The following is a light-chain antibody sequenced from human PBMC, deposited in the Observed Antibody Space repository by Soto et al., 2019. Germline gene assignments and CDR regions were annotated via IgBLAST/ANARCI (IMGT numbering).Light chain of an antibody. J-gene: IGLJ1*01. V-gene: IGLV2-11*01. Sequence: QSALTQPRSVSGSPGQSVTISCTGTSSDVGGYNYVSWYQHHPGKAPKLMIYDFTQRPSGVPDRFSGSKSGNTASLTISGLQAEDEADYYCCSYAGSYTYVFGTGTKLTVL. CDR2: DFT. CDR3: CSYAGSYTYV. CDR1: SSDVGGYNY.